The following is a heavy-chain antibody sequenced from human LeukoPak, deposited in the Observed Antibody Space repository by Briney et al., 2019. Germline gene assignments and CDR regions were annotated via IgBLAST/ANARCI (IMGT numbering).Heavy chain of an antibody. V-gene: IGHV1-2*02. CDR1: EYTFTAYY. CDR3: ARDRCGYALGCRGRDY. CDR2: IDPNNGRT. Sequence: ASVKVSCKASEYTFTAYYIHWVRQAPGQGLEWMGWIDPNNGRTNYAQKFQGRVTMARDTSISTAYMDLSGLTSDDTAVYYCARDRCGYALGCRGRDYWGQGTQVTVSS. J-gene: IGHJ4*02. D-gene: IGHD5-18*01.